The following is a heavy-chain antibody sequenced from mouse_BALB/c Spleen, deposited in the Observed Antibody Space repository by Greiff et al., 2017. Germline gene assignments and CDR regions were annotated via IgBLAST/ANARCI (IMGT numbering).Heavy chain of an antibody. Sequence: QVQLQQSGAELVKPGASVKLSCTASGFNIKDTYIHWVKQRPGQGLEWIGWIYPGNVNTKYNEKFKGKATLTADKSSSTAYMQLSSLTSEDSAVYFCARGGYYGNYDAMDYWGQGTSVTVSS. CDR2: IYPGNVNT. J-gene: IGHJ4*01. CDR1: GFNIKDTY. V-gene: IGHV1S56*01. CDR3: ARGGYYGNYDAMDY. D-gene: IGHD2-1*01.